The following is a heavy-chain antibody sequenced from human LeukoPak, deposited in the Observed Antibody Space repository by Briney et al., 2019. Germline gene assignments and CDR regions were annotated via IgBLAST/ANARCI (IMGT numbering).Heavy chain of an antibody. J-gene: IGHJ4*02. V-gene: IGHV1-69*06. CDR3: ARRGYRGHSLGAADY. D-gene: IGHD5-24*01. CDR2: IIPIFGTA. Sequence: ASVKVSCKASGGTFSSYAISWVRQAPGQGLEWMGGIIPIFGTANYAQKFQGRVTITADKSTSTAYMELRSLRSDDTAVYYCARRGYRGHSLGAADYWGKGHLVPVSS. CDR1: GGTFSSYA.